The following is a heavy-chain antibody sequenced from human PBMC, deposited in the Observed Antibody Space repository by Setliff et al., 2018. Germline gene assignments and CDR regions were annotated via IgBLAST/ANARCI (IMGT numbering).Heavy chain of an antibody. CDR2: ISPYSGNT. D-gene: IGHD2-2*01. CDR3: ARFGGSCSSSSCYASDL. CDR1: GFRFTNFG. Sequence: ASVKVSCKTSGFRFTNFGFSWVRQAPGQGPEWLGSISPYSGNTNYPQWLQGRVTMTTDTSATTVYMELRSLTSDDTAVYFCARFGGSCSSSSCYASDLWGQGTMVTVSS. V-gene: IGHV1-18*01. J-gene: IGHJ3*01.